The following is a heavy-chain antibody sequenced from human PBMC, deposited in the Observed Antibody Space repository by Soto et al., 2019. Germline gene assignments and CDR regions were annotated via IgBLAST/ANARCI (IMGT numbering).Heavy chain of an antibody. J-gene: IGHJ4*02. CDR1: GGTYGSYA. Sequence: ASVKVSCKASGGTYGSYAFSWVRQAPGQGLEWMGGIIPVSGAAHYAQKFQGRVTITADESTSTAYMELSSLSSQDTAVYYCATALGCRSTSCTLDYWGQGTRVTVSS. V-gene: IGHV1-69*13. D-gene: IGHD2-2*01. CDR2: IIPVSGAA. CDR3: ATALGCRSTSCTLDY.